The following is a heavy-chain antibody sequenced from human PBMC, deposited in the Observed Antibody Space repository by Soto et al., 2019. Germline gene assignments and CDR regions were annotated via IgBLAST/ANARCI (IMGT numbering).Heavy chain of an antibody. V-gene: IGHV3-23*01. CDR3: AKAFFNSNYGDYFDS. J-gene: IGHJ4*02. CDR2: IRGSGDNT. D-gene: IGHD4-17*01. CDR1: GFPFSAYA. Sequence: GGSLRLSCAASGFPFSAYAMSWVRQAPGKGLEWVSGIRGSGDNTFHADSVRGRFTISRDNSTNTLYLKMSSLRAEDTVVYYCAKAFFNSNYGDYFDSWGQGTLVTVSS.